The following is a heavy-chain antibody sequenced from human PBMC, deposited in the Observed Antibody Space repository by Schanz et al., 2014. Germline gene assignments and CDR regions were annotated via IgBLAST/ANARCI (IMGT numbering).Heavy chain of an antibody. CDR3: ARVLGGDEGLDQ. Sequence: VQLVESGGGVVQPGRSLRLSCAASGFTFSNYWMHWVRQAPGKGLVWVARINSDGSSTSYADSVKGRFTISRDNPKNSLCLQMNSLRAEDTALYYCARVLGGDEGLDQWGQGTLVTVSS. V-gene: IGHV3-74*02. D-gene: IGHD4-17*01. CDR2: INSDGSST. J-gene: IGHJ4*02. CDR1: GFTFSNYW.